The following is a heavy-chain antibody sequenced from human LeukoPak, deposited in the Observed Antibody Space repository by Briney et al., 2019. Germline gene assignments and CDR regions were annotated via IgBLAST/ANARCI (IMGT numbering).Heavy chain of an antibody. CDR2: IIPILGIA. J-gene: IGHJ4*02. D-gene: IGHD6-13*01. Sequence: ASVKVSCKASGGTFSSYAISWVRQAPGQGLEWMGRIIPILGIANYAQKFQGRVTITADKSTSTAYMELSSLRSEDTAVYYCAKTCWTPQMISSSWNFDYWGQGTLVTVSS. CDR1: GGTFSSYA. CDR3: AKTCWTPQMISSSWNFDY. V-gene: IGHV1-69*04.